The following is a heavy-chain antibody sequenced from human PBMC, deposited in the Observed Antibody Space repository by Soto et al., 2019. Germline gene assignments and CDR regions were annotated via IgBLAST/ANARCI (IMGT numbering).Heavy chain of an antibody. D-gene: IGHD2-21*02. CDR2: IYYSGST. V-gene: IGHV4-59*01. CDR3: AREPVVTASGDAFDI. CDR1: GGSISSYY. Sequence: NPSETLSLTCTVSGGSISSYYWSWIRQPPGKGLEWIGYIYYSGSTNYNPSLKSRVTISVDTSKNQFSLKLSSVTAADTAVYYCAREPVVTASGDAFDIWGQGTMVTVSS. J-gene: IGHJ3*02.